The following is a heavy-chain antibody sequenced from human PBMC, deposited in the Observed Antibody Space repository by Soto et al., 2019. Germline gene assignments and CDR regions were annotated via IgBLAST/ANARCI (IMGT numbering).Heavy chain of an antibody. CDR2: ISNSGGTL. D-gene: IGHD6-6*01. V-gene: IGHV3-11*01. CDR3: ARFPPSARGVFDY. CDR1: GFTFSDYY. Sequence: QVQLVESGGGLVKPGGSLRLSCAASGFTFSDYYMSWIRQAPGKGLEWVSYISNSGGTLYYADSVKGRFTISRDNAKNSLYLQMNSLRADDTAVYYCARFPPSARGVFDYWGQGTLVTVSS. J-gene: IGHJ4*02.